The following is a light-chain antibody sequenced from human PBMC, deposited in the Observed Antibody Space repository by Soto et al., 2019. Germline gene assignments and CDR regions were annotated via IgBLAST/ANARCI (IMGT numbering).Light chain of an antibody. J-gene: IGKJ1*01. V-gene: IGKV3-20*01. CDR3: QQCGSSPS. CDR2: DTS. CDR1: QSVSSSY. Sequence: EIVLTQSPGTLSLSPGERATLSCRASQSVSSSYLAWYQQKPGQAPRLLIYDTSSRATGIPDRFSDSGSGTDFTLAISRLEPEDFVVDYCQQCGSSPSFGQGTKVELK.